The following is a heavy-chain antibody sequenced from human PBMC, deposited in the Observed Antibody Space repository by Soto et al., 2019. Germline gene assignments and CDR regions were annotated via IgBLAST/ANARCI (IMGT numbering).Heavy chain of an antibody. J-gene: IGHJ4*02. V-gene: IGHV4-30-4*01. CDR2: IYYSGST. CDR1: GGSISSGDYY. Sequence: PSETLSLTCTVSGGSISSGDYYWSWIRQPPGKGLEWIGYIYYSGSTYYNPSLKSRVTISVDTSKNQFSLKLSSVTAADTAVYYCARVPIKVATINYWGQGTLVTVSS. D-gene: IGHD5-12*01. CDR3: ARVPIKVATINY.